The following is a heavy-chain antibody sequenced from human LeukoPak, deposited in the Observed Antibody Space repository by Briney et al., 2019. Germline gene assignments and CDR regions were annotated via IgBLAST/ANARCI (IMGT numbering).Heavy chain of an antibody. CDR1: GGSISSSNW. CDR2: IYHSGST. V-gene: IGHV4-4*02. Sequence: NPSETLSLTCTVSGGSISSSNWWSWVRQPPGKGLEWIGEIYHSGSTNYNPSLKSRVTISVDKSKNQFSLKLSSVTAADTAVYYCAGGSSANDAFDIWGQGTMVTVSS. CDR3: AGGSSANDAFDI. J-gene: IGHJ3*02. D-gene: IGHD2-15*01.